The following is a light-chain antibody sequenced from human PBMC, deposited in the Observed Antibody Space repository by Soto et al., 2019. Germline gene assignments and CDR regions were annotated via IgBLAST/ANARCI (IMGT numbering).Light chain of an antibody. J-gene: IGLJ1*01. CDR1: SGHSSYA. CDR2: VNSDGSH. V-gene: IGLV4-69*01. Sequence: QPVLTQSPSASASLGASVKLTCTLSSGHSSYAIAWHQQQPEKGPRYLMKVNSDGSHSKGGGIPDRFSGSSSGAERYLTISRLHSEEEADYYCQTWGTGILVFGTGTKLTVL. CDR3: QTWGTGILV.